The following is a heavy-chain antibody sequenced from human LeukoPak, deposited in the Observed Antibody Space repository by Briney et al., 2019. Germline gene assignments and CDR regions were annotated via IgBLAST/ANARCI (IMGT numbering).Heavy chain of an antibody. D-gene: IGHD2-2*01. Sequence: ASVKVSCKASGYTFTSYGISWVRQAPGQGLEWMGWISAYNGNTNYAQKLQGRVTMTTDTSTSTAYMELRSLRSVDTAVYYCARDILGGCSSTSCPWGWFDPWGQGTLVTVSS. V-gene: IGHV1-18*01. CDR1: GYTFTSYG. J-gene: IGHJ5*02. CDR3: ARDILGGCSSTSCPWGWFDP. CDR2: ISAYNGNT.